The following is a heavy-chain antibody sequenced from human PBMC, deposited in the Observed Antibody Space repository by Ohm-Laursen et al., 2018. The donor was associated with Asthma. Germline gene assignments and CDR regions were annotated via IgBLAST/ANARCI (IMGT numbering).Heavy chain of an antibody. Sequence: VASVKVSCKTSGYTFRSYGITWLRQAPGQGLQWLGGISGYNGNANYAWELQGRVTMTTDTSTSTAYMELRSLRSDDTAVYYCARGASSSPTWKDDFWGQGTLVTVSS. CDR1: GYTFRSYG. V-gene: IGHV1-18*01. J-gene: IGHJ4*02. CDR2: ISGYNGNA. D-gene: IGHD6-6*01. CDR3: ARGASSSPTWKDDF.